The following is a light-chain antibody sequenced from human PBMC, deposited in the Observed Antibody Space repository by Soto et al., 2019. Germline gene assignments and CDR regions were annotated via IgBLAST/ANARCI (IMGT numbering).Light chain of an antibody. CDR2: DAS. Sequence: EIVLTQSPATLSVSPGERATLSCRASHSAASAVAWYQQKPGQAPRLLSYDASTSATGIPARFSGSGSATEFTLTISSLQSEDFAVYSCQQYRDWPLTFGGATKVDLK. CDR3: QQYRDWPLT. V-gene: IGKV3-15*01. J-gene: IGKJ4*01. CDR1: HSAASA.